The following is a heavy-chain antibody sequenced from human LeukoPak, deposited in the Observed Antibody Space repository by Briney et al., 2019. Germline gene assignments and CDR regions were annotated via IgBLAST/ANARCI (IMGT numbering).Heavy chain of an antibody. J-gene: IGHJ4*02. CDR2: IRYDGSNK. D-gene: IGHD1-26*01. CDR1: GFTFSSYG. V-gene: IGHV3-30*02. Sequence: GGSLRLSCAASGFTFSSYGMHWVRQAPGKGLEWVAFIRYDGSNKYYADSVKGRFTISRDNSKNTLYLQMNSLRAEDTAVYYCARGADRVGSYLDWGQGTLVTVSS. CDR3: ARGADRVGSYLD.